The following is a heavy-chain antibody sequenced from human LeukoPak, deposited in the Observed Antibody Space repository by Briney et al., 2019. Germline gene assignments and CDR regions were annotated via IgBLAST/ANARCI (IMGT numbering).Heavy chain of an antibody. D-gene: IGHD4-17*01. J-gene: IGHJ4*02. V-gene: IGHV1-24*01. CDR3: ATDYVEDGPFDC. CDR1: GSTLTTLS. Sequence: ASVKVSCKVSGSTLTTLSIHWVRQAPGKGLEWMGGFDPEDGDTIYAPKLQGRVNMTEDTTTDTAYMESNSLRSDDTAVYFCATDYVEDGPFDCWGQGTLVTVSS. CDR2: FDPEDGDT.